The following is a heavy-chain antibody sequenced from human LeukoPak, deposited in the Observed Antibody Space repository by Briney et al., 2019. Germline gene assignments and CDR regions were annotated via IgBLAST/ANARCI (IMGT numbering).Heavy chain of an antibody. CDR2: INHPGGT. J-gene: IGHJ6*02. D-gene: IGHD3/OR15-3a*01. V-gene: IGHV4-34*01. CDR3: ARGGTDGVSYYYAMDV. CDR1: GESLSGHH. Sequence: SETLSLTCALFGESLSGHHWSWIRQSPGKGLEWIGDINHPGGTNYNPSLKSRVTIPVDTSKNQFSLRLTSVTAADTAVYYCARGGTDGVSYYYAMDVWGQGTTVTVSS.